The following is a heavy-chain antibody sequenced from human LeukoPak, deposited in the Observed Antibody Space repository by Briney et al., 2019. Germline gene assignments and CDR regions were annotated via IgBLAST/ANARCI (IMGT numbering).Heavy chain of an antibody. D-gene: IGHD3-22*01. Sequence: GESLKISCNGSGYXFTSYWIGWVRQMPGKGLEWMGIIYPGDSDTRYSPSFQGQVTISADKSISTAYLQWSSLKASDTAMYYCARQGEGITMIVPFDYWGQGTLVTVSS. J-gene: IGHJ4*02. V-gene: IGHV5-51*01. CDR2: IYPGDSDT. CDR3: ARQGEGITMIVPFDY. CDR1: GYXFTSYW.